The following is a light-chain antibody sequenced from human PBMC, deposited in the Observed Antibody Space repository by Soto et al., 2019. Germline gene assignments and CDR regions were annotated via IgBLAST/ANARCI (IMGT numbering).Light chain of an antibody. CDR1: QGISNY. V-gene: IGKV1-27*01. CDR2: AAS. J-gene: IGKJ1*01. CDR3: QKYNSAPI. Sequence: DIQMTQSPSSLSASVGDRVTITCRASQGISNYLAWYQQKPGKVPKLLIYAASTLQSGVPSRFSGSGAGTDFTLTISSLQPEDGATYYCQKYNSAPIFGQGTKVEIK.